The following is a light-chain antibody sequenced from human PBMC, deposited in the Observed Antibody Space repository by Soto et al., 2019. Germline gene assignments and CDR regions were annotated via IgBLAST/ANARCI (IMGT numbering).Light chain of an antibody. CDR2: GAS. CDR1: QSVSSN. J-gene: IGKJ1*01. Sequence: EIVMTQSPATLSVSPGERATLSCRASQSVSSNLAWYQQKPGQAPRLLIYGASTRATGIPARCSGSRSGTAFTLTISSLQSEDFAVYYGQQYNNWPPWTFGQGTKVEIK. CDR3: QQYNNWPPWT. V-gene: IGKV3-15*01.